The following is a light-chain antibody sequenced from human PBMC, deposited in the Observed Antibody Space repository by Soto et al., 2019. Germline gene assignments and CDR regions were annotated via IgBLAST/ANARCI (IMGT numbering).Light chain of an antibody. V-gene: IGKV1-33*01. CDR3: QQYNSYPET. CDR1: HDITNY. CDR2: DAS. J-gene: IGKJ1*01. Sequence: DIQMTQSPSSLSASVGGRVTITCQASHDITNYLNWYQQKPGKAPKLLIYDASNLETGVPSRFSGSGSGTEFTLTISSLQPDDCATCYCQQYNSYPETFGQGTKVDIK.